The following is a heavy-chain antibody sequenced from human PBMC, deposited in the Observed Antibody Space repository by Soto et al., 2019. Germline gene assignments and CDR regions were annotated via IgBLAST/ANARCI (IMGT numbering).Heavy chain of an antibody. J-gene: IGHJ3*01. CDR2: IKQDGSEI. D-gene: IGHD6-13*01. CDR1: GFTFSTYW. Sequence: EVQLVESGGGLVQPGGSLRLSCTGSGFTFSTYWMTWVRQAPGIGLEWVANIKQDGSEIPYADSVKGRFTISRDTAESSLFPQMDRLRAEHTAVYYCSRDFCPSYSHRWYDAFAVWSPETVATVSS. CDR3: SRDFCPSYSHRWYDAFAV. V-gene: IGHV3-7*04.